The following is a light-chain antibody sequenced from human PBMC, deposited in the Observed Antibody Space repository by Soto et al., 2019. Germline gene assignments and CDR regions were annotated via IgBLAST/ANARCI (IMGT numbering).Light chain of an antibody. CDR1: SSDVGGYNY. V-gene: IGLV2-14*03. CDR2: DVT. CDR3: SSYTTNHPQL. J-gene: IGLJ2*01. Sequence: QSALTQPASVSGSPGQSITISCTGTSSDVGGYNYVSWYQQHPGKAPKLMIYDVTSRPSGVSNRFSGSKSGNTASLIISGVLAEDEADYYCSSYTTNHPQLFGGGTKLTVL.